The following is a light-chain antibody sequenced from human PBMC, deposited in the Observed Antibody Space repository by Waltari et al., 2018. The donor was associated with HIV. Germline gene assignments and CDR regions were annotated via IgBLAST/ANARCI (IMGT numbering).Light chain of an antibody. CDR3: HCTDSSLMGPVV. Sequence: QSVLTQPPSVSGAPGQRVTISCTGNSSNIGAGHDVPWYRQLPGTAPKFLISGNNFRPSGDPDRFSGSKSGTSASLVITGLQADDEAVYYCHCTDSSLMGPVVFGGGTKLTVL. J-gene: IGLJ2*01. CDR2: GNN. V-gene: IGLV1-40*01. CDR1: SSNIGAGHD.